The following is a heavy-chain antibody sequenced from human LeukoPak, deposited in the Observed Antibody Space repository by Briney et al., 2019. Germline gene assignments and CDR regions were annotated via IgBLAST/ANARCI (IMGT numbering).Heavy chain of an antibody. J-gene: IGHJ3*02. CDR2: IYYSGST. Sequence: SETLSLTCTVSGGSISSYYWSWIRQPPGKGLEWIGYIYYSGSTNYNPSLKSRVTISVDTSKNQFSLKLSSVTAADTAVYYCARERGAVGAFDIWGQGTMVTVSS. CDR3: ARERGAVGAFDI. D-gene: IGHD4-23*01. CDR1: GGSISSYY. V-gene: IGHV4-59*01.